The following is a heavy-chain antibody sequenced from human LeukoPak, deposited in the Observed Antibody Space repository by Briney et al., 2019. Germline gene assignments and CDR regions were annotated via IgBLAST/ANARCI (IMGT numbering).Heavy chain of an antibody. CDR1: GDSISSYF. Sequence: SETLSLTCTVSGDSISSYFWSWIRQPPGKGLEWIGYIYFSGSTNYNPSLKSRVTMSPDTSRNQFSLKLNSVTAADTAVYYCVRDRYGVSPDYWGQGTMVTVSS. CDR2: IYFSGST. J-gene: IGHJ4*02. CDR3: VRDRYGVSPDY. D-gene: IGHD4-17*01. V-gene: IGHV4-59*01.